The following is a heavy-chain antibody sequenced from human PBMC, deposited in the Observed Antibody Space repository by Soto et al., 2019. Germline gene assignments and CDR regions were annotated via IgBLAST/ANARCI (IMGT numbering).Heavy chain of an antibody. J-gene: IGHJ3*02. Sequence: LRLSCAASGFTFSDYYMTWIRQAPGKGLEWVSYISSSGTGIYYADSMKGRFTISRDNAKKSLYLQMSSLRAEDTAVYYCARAYSDAFDIWGQGTMVTVSS. CDR3: ARAYSDAFDI. CDR2: ISSSGTGI. CDR1: GFTFSDYY. D-gene: IGHD2-15*01. V-gene: IGHV3-11*01.